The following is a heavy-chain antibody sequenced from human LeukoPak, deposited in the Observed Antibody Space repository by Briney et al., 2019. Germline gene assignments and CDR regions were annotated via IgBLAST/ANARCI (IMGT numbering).Heavy chain of an antibody. J-gene: IGHJ5*02. V-gene: IGHV3-23*05. CDR3: VRDLTIVGVAQVHH. CDR2: IIDSGNSL. D-gene: IGHD1-26*01. Sequence: GGSLRLSCAASGFTFSSCAMSWVRQAPGKGLEWVSTIIDSGNSLYYADSVEGRFTISRDNAKNSLFLHMNSLRAEDTAVYYCVRDLTIVGVAQVHHWGQGTLVTVSS. CDR1: GFTFSSCA.